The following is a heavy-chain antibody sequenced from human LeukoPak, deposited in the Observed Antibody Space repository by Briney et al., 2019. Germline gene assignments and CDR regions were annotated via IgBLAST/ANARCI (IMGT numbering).Heavy chain of an antibody. CDR2: ISSSSSYI. CDR1: GFTFSSYS. J-gene: IGHJ4*02. D-gene: IGHD3-9*01. V-gene: IGHV3-21*01. CDR3: AREYFDSWTRFDS. Sequence: GGSLRLSCAASGFTFSSYSMNWVRQAPGKGLEWVSSISSSSSYIYYADSVKGRFTISRDNAKNSLYLQMNSLRAEDTAVYYCAREYFDSWTRFDSWGQGTLVTVSS.